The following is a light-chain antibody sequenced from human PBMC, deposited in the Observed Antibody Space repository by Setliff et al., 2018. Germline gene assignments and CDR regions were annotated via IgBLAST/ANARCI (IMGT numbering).Light chain of an antibody. J-gene: IGLJ2*01. CDR1: SSNIGSNT. CDR2: TNN. V-gene: IGLV1-44*01. Sequence: QSALTQPPSASGTPGQRVTISCSGSSSNIGSNTVNWYQQFPGTAPKPLIYTNNQRPSGVPDRFSGSKSGTSASLAISGLQSDDEADYYCAVWDDNLNGPLFGGGTKVTVL. CDR3: AVWDDNLNGPL.